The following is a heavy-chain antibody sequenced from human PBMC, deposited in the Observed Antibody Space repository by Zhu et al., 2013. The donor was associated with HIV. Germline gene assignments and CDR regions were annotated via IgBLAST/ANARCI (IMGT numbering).Heavy chain of an antibody. J-gene: IGHJ3*02. Sequence: QVQLVQSGAEVKKPGSSVKVSCKASGGTFSSYAISWVRQAPGQGLEWMGGIIPIFGTANYAQKFQGRVTITADKSTSTAYMELSSLRSEDTAVYYCARAGPPSMIVVVITPGRATDSRAFDIWGQGTMVTVSS. CDR3: ARAGPPSMIVVVITPGRATDSRAFDI. D-gene: IGHD3-22*01. V-gene: IGHV1-69*06. CDR1: GGTFSSYA. CDR2: IIPIFGTA.